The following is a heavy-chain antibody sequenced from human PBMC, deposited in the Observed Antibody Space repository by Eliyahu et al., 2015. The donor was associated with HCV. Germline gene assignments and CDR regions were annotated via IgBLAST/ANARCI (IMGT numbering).Heavy chain of an antibody. CDR1: VFXLSNPXLG. CDR2: XSSNDEK. V-gene: IGHV2-26*01. CDR3: ARLLTWGFDY. J-gene: IGHJ4*02. Sequence: QVTLKESGPVLVKPTETITLTCTVSVFXLSNPXLGXSWIRQPPGKXLEWLAHXSSNDEKSYSTSLKSRLTISQDTSKSQVVLIMTNMDPVDTATYYCARLLTWGFDYWGQGTLVTVSS. D-gene: IGHD7-27*01.